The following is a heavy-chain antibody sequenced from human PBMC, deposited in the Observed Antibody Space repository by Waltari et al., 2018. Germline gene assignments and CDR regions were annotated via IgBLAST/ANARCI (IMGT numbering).Heavy chain of an antibody. D-gene: IGHD6-19*01. V-gene: IGHV3-21*01. J-gene: IGHJ4*02. Sequence: RQAPGKGLEWVSSISSSSSYIYYADSVKGRFTISRDNAKNSLYLQMNSLRAEDTAVYYCARPVAGTMGEFDYWGQGTLVTVSS. CDR3: ARPVAGTMGEFDY. CDR2: ISSSSSYI.